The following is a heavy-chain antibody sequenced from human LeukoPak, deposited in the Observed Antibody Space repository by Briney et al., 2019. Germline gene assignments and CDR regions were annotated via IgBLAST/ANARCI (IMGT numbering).Heavy chain of an antibody. Sequence: SETLSLTCTVAGGSISNSRDYWAWIRKPPGKGLERIVNIYYSGSTNYNPSLKSRVTISVDTSKNQFSLKLSSVTAADTAVYYCARSGTYYYDSSGYYYYYYYMDVWGKGTTVTISS. CDR2: IYYSGST. D-gene: IGHD3-22*01. CDR1: GGSISNSRDY. V-gene: IGHV4-39*07. CDR3: ARSGTYYYDSSGYYYYYYYMDV. J-gene: IGHJ6*03.